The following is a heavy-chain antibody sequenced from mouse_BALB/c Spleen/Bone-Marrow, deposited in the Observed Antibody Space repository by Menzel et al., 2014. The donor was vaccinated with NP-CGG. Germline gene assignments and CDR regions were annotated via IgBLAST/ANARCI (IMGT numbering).Heavy chain of an antibody. D-gene: IGHD2-1*01. J-gene: IGHJ2*01. Sequence: EVKLVESGPELVKPGTSVKTSCKASGYSFTGYLMNWVKQSHGKSLEWIGRINPYNSDAFYNPKFKGKATLTVDKSSSTAHMDLLSLTSEDSAVYYCGRSVYGSFDSWGQGTTLTVSS. CDR2: INPYNSDA. V-gene: IGHV1-37*01. CDR1: GYSFTGYL. CDR3: GRSVYGSFDS.